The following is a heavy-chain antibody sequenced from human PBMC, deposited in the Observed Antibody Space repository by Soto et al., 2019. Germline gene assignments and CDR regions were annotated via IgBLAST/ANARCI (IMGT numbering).Heavy chain of an antibody. D-gene: IGHD2-15*01. Sequence: SETLSLTCTVPGGSISSGGYYWSWIRQHPGKGLEWIGYIYYSGSTYYNPSLKSRVTISVDTSKNQFSLKLSSVTAADTAVYYCARTYCSGGSCFWFDPWGQGTLVTVSS. CDR1: GGSISSGGYY. J-gene: IGHJ5*02. V-gene: IGHV4-31*03. CDR3: ARTYCSGGSCFWFDP. CDR2: IYYSGST.